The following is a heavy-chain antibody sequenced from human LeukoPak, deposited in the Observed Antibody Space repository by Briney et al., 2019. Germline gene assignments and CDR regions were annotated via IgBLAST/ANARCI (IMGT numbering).Heavy chain of an antibody. Sequence: ASVTVSCKASGYTFTRYAMNWLRQAPGQGLEWMGWINPSTGNPTYAQAFTGRFVFSLDTSVSTAYLQISSLNTEDTAVYYCAIDQPVAGVSNFDSWGQGTLVTVSS. J-gene: IGHJ4*02. CDR1: GYTFTRYA. D-gene: IGHD6-19*01. V-gene: IGHV7-4-1*02. CDR2: INPSTGNP. CDR3: AIDQPVAGVSNFDS.